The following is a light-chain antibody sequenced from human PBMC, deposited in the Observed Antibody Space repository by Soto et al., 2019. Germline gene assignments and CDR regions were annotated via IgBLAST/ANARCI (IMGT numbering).Light chain of an antibody. V-gene: IGKV1-5*03. Sequence: DIQMTQSPSILSASVGDRVTITCRASQSISSWLAWYQQKPGKAPNLLIHKASHLESGVPSRFSGSGSGTDFTLTISSLQAEDVAVYYCQQYYSTPRTFGHGTKVDIK. J-gene: IGKJ1*01. CDR3: QQYYSTPRT. CDR1: QSISSW. CDR2: KAS.